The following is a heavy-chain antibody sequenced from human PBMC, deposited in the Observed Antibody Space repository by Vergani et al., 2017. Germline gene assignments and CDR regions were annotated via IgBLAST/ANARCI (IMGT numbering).Heavy chain of an antibody. CDR3: ARLGYEGRGWFDP. CDR2: IIPIVDIA. Sequence: QVQLVQSGAEVKKPGASVRVSCKASGGTFSSYTISWVRQAPGQGLEWMGRIIPIVDIANYAQKFQGRVTITADKSTSTAYLQWRSLKASDTAMYYCARLGYEGRGWFDPWGQGTLVTVSS. CDR1: GGTFSSYT. D-gene: IGHD2-15*01. V-gene: IGHV1-69*09. J-gene: IGHJ5*02.